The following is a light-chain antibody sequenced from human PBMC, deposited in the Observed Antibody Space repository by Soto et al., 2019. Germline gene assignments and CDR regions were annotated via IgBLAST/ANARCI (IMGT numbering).Light chain of an antibody. CDR3: QQRTDRPPWT. CDR2: GAS. CDR1: QPLNNN. Sequence: EIVMTQSPATLSVSPGDRATLSCRAGQPLNNNVAWYQHKPGQAPRLLIYGASTRATGISARFSGSGSGTEFTLTISSLEPEDFAVYYCQQRTDRPPWTFGQGTKVESK. J-gene: IGKJ1*01. V-gene: IGKV3-15*01.